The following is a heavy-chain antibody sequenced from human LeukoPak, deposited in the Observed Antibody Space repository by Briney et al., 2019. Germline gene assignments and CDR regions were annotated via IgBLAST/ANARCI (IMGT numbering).Heavy chain of an antibody. J-gene: IGHJ4*02. D-gene: IGHD3-3*01. V-gene: IGHV4-38-2*01. CDR2: INHSGET. CDR1: GYSISSGYY. Sequence: SETLSLXCAVSGYSISSGYYWSWIRQPPGKGLEWIATINHSGETYYNPSLKSRVNISVDTSKNQFSLKLSSVTAADTAVYYCAIYDFWSSYHDYWGQGTLVTVSS. CDR3: AIYDFWSSYHDY.